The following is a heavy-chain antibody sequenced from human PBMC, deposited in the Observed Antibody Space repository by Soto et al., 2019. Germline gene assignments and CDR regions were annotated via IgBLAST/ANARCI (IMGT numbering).Heavy chain of an antibody. J-gene: IGHJ4*02. CDR3: ARVYDFWSGLGY. CDR2: IWYDGSNK. D-gene: IGHD3-3*01. Sequence: QVQLVESGGGVVQPGRSLRLSCAASGFTFSSNGMHCVRQAPGKGLEWVAVIWYDGSNKYYADSVKGRFTISRDNSKNTLYLQMNSLRAEDTAVYHCARVYDFWSGLGYWGQGTLVTVSS. CDR1: GFTFSSNG. V-gene: IGHV3-33*01.